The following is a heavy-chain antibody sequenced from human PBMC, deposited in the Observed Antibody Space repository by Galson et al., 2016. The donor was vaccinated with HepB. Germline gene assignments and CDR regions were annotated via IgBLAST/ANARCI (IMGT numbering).Heavy chain of an antibody. Sequence: SVKVSCKASGYGFTIYAINWVRQATGQGLEWMGWMNPASGDTGYAQKFRDRITMTRDTSTSTVYMELISLRSEDTAVYYCARELDHSFYFDYWGQGTLLPSPQ. V-gene: IGHV1-8*01. CDR3: ARELDHSFYFDY. J-gene: IGHJ4*02. D-gene: IGHD1-14*01. CDR2: MNPASGDT. CDR1: GYGFTIYA.